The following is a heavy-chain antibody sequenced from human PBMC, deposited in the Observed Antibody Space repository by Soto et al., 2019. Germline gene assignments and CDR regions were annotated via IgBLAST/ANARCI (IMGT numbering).Heavy chain of an antibody. J-gene: IGHJ4*02. CDR3: ARSLAPPGYLDY. D-gene: IGHD6-13*01. CDR1: GGSISSGGYY. CDR2: IYYSGST. Sequence: SETLSLTCTVSGGSISSGGYYWSWIRQHPGKGLEWIGYIYYSGSTYYNPSLKSRVTISVDTSKNQFSLKLSSVTAADTAVYYWARSLAPPGYLDYCSQGTWVTVSS. V-gene: IGHV4-31*03.